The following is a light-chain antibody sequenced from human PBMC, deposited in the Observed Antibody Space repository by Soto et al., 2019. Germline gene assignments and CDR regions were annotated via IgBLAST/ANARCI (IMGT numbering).Light chain of an antibody. CDR3: SSFAVSNSFV. V-gene: IGLV2-8*01. CDR1: SSDVGGYNY. Sequence: QSALTQPASVSGSPGQSSTISCTGTSSDVGGYNYVSWYQQHPGKAPKLMIYEVNKRPSGVPDRFSGSKSGNTASLTVSGLQAEDEADYYCSSFAVSNSFVFGTGTKVTVL. J-gene: IGLJ1*01. CDR2: EVN.